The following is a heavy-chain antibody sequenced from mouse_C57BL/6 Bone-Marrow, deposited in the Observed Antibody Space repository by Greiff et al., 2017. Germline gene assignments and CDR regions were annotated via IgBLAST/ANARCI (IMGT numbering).Heavy chain of an antibody. J-gene: IGHJ4*01. Sequence: EVKLMESGGDLVKPGGSLKLSCAASGFTFSSYGMSWVRQTPDKRLEWVATISSGGRYTYYPDSVKGRFTISRDNAKHTLYLQMSSLKSEDTAMYYGARHGDGYYHYAMDYWGQGTSVTGAS. V-gene: IGHV5-6*01. D-gene: IGHD2-3*01. CDR1: GFTFSSYG. CDR3: ARHGDGYYHYAMDY. CDR2: ISSGGRYT.